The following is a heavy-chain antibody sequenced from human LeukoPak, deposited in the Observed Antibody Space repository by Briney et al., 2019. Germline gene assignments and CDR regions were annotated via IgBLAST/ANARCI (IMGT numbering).Heavy chain of an antibody. CDR3: ARYSWSASTPGSWFDP. CDR1: VGSVNSYY. CDR2: IYNNGNN. Sequence: SETLSLTCTVSVGSVNSYYWSWIRQPPGKGLEWVGYIYNNGNNNYNPSLKSRISISVDTSKNQIPLKLSSVTAADTALYYCARYSWSASTPGSWFDPWGQGTLVTVSS. J-gene: IGHJ5*02. V-gene: IGHV4-59*08. D-gene: IGHD2-15*01.